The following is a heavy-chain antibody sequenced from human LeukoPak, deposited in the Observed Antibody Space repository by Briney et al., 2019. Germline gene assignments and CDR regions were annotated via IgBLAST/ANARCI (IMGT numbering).Heavy chain of an antibody. Sequence: GGSLRLSCAASGFTFSSYAMHWVRQAPGKGLEWVAVISYGGSNKYYADSVKGRFTISRDNSKNTLYLQMNSLRAEDTAVYYCARDGYFVVVTARLDYWGQGTLVTVSS. CDR1: GFTFSSYA. V-gene: IGHV3-30*04. CDR3: ARDGYFVVVTARLDY. CDR2: ISYGGSNK. D-gene: IGHD2-21*02. J-gene: IGHJ4*02.